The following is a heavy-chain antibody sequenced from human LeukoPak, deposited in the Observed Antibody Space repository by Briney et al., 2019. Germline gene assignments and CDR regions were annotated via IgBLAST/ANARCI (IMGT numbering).Heavy chain of an antibody. V-gene: IGHV3-30-3*01. Sequence: GTSLRLSCAASGFSFSQYAMHWGRQAPGKGLEWVAFISYGGSIEYYAGSVKGRFTISRDNSKNTLYLQMNSLRPEDTAVYYCATDVGWAEYSNSRHAFSIWGQGTMVTVSS. CDR1: GFSFSQYA. CDR3: ATDVGWAEYSNSRHAFSI. D-gene: IGHD6-6*01. CDR2: ISYGGSIE. J-gene: IGHJ3*02.